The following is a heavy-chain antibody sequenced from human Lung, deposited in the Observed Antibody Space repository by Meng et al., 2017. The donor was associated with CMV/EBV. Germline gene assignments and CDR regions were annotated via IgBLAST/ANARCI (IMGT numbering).Heavy chain of an antibody. Sequence: GGSLRLSCAASGFTFSSYGMHWVRQAPGKGLEWVAFIRYDGSNKYYADSVKGRFTISRDNSKNTLYLQMNSLRAEDTAVYYCAKDFCSSTSCYRSYYYYYGMDVWAQGXTVTAP. J-gene: IGHJ6*02. CDR1: GFTFSSYG. D-gene: IGHD2-2*01. V-gene: IGHV3-30*02. CDR3: AKDFCSSTSCYRSYYYYYGMDV. CDR2: IRYDGSNK.